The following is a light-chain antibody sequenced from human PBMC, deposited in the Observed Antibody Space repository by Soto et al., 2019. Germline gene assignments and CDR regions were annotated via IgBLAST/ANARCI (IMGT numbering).Light chain of an antibody. V-gene: IGLV2-8*01. J-gene: IGLJ3*02. Sequence: QSALTQPPSASGSTGLSVTISCTGASSDVGAYKYVSWYQQYPGKAPKLMIYEVTRRPSGVPDRFSGSKSGNTASLTVSGLQAEDEPDYYCTSYVGNDIWVFGGGTKLTVL. CDR3: TSYVGNDIWV. CDR2: EVT. CDR1: SSDVGAYKY.